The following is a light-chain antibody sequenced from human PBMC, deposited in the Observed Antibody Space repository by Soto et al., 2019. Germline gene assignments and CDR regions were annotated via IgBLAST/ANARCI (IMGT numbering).Light chain of an antibody. CDR3: QQYNNLPLT. CDR2: GAS. Sequence: IVMTQSPATLSVSPGERVTLSCRASQGIASNLAWYQQKPGQAPRLLIYGASTRATGIPASFSGSESGTEFTLTISSLQSEDFAVYYCQQYNNLPLTFGGGTKVEIK. V-gene: IGKV3-15*01. CDR1: QGIASN. J-gene: IGKJ4*01.